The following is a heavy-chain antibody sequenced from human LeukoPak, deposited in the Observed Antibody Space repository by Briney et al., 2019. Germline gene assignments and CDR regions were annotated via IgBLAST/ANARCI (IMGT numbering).Heavy chain of an antibody. D-gene: IGHD5-18*01. CDR1: GGSFSGYY. J-gene: IGHJ4*02. V-gene: IGHV4-34*01. Sequence: SETLSLTYAVYGGSFSGYYWSWIRQPPGKGLEWIGEINHSGSTNYNPSLKSRVTISVDTSKNQFSLKLSSVTAADTAVYYCARGSHREGAMVSLYDYWGQGTLVTVSS. CDR2: INHSGST. CDR3: ARGSHREGAMVSLYDY.